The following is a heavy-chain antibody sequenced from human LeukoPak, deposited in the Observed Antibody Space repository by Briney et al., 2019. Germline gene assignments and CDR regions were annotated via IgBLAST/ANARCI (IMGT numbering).Heavy chain of an antibody. Sequence: GGSLRLSCAASGFTFSSYWMTWVRQAPGKGLEWVANIKEDGSDKYYVDSVRGRFTISRDNAKNLLYLQMNSLRAEDTAVYYCAREKQGTYYYDNSAYYSDYWGQGTLVTVSS. CDR1: GFTFSSYW. V-gene: IGHV3-7*01. J-gene: IGHJ4*02. CDR3: AREKQGTYYYDNSAYYSDY. CDR2: IKEDGSDK. D-gene: IGHD3-22*01.